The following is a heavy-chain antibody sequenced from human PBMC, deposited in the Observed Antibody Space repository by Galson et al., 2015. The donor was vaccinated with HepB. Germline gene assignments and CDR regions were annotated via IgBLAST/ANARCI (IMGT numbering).Heavy chain of an antibody. J-gene: IGHJ6*02. CDR3: ARDNWERTYYVFWSGYYGGANDYYYYGMDV. Sequence: SLRLSCAASGFTFSSYAMHWVRQAPGKGLEWVAVISYDGSNKYYADSVKGRFTISRDNSKNTLYLQMNSLRAEDTAVYYCARDNWERTYYVFWSGYYGGANDYYYYGMDVWGQGTTVTVSS. V-gene: IGHV3-30*04. CDR2: ISYDGSNK. CDR1: GFTFSSYA. D-gene: IGHD3-3*01.